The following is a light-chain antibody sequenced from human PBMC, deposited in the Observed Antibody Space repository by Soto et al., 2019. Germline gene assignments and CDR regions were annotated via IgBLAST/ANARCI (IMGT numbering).Light chain of an antibody. J-gene: IGKJ4*02. CDR1: QSVGSA. Sequence: EIVLTQSPSSLSLSPGERVTLSCRASQSVGSALGWYQQKPGQAPRLLIYDASTMDTGVPARFSGSGSGTDVFLPISSREPEDYAVSYCHQRNYRPPSAFGGGTKVEIK. CDR3: HQRNYRPPSA. V-gene: IGKV3-11*01. CDR2: DAS.